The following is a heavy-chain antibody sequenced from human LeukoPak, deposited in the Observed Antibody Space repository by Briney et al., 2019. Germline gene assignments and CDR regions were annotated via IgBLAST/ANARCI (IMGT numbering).Heavy chain of an antibody. CDR2: ISYDGSNK. V-gene: IGHV3-30-3*01. D-gene: IGHD3-3*01. J-gene: IGHJ6*03. Sequence: GRSLRLSCAASGFTFSSYAMHWVRQAPGKGLEWVAVISYDGSNKYYADSVKGRFTISRDNAKNSLYLQMNSLRAEDTAVYYCAREPTSYDFWSGYEADYMDVWGKGTTVTVSS. CDR3: AREPTSYDFWSGYEADYMDV. CDR1: GFTFSSYA.